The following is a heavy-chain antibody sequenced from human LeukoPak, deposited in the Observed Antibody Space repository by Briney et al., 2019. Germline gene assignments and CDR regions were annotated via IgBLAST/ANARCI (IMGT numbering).Heavy chain of an antibody. J-gene: IGHJ4*02. CDR3: ARPPTCSSTSCPEYYFDY. D-gene: IGHD2-2*01. CDR2: MNPNSGNT. CDR1: GYTFTSYD. V-gene: IGHV1-8*03. Sequence: ASVKVSCKASGYTFTSYDINWVRQATGQGLEWMGWMNPNSGNTGYAQKFQGRVTITRNTSISTAYMELSSLRSEDTAVYYCARPPTCSSTSCPEYYFDYWGQGTLVTVSS.